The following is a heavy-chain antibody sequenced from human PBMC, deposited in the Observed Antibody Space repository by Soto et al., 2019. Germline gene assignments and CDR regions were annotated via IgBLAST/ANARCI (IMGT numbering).Heavy chain of an antibody. CDR2: INHSGST. V-gene: IGHV4-34*01. Sequence: SETLSLTCAVYGGSFSGYYWSWIRQPPGKGLEWIGEINHSGSTNYNPSLKSRVTISVDTSKNQFSLKLSSVTAADTAVYHCARGQVGSYAYYYYYGMDVWGQGTTVTVSS. CDR1: GGSFSGYY. CDR3: ARGQVGSYAYYYYYGMDV. J-gene: IGHJ6*02. D-gene: IGHD1-26*01.